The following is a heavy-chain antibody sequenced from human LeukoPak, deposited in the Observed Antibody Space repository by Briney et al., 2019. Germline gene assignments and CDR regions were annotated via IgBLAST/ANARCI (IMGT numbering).Heavy chain of an antibody. CDR3: ARDTRGDSSGYYPYYFDY. D-gene: IGHD3-22*01. CDR2: IYYSGST. CDR1: GGSISSGDYY. V-gene: IGHV4-30-4*01. J-gene: IGHJ4*02. Sequence: SQTLSLTCTVSGGSISSGDYYWSWIRQPPGKGLEWIGYIYYSGSTYYNPSLKSRVTISVDTSKNQFSLKLSSVTAADTAVYYCARDTRGDSSGYYPYYFDYWGQGTLVTVSS.